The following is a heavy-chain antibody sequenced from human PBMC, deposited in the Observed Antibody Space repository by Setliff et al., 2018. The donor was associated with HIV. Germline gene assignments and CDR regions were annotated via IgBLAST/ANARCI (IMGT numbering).Heavy chain of an antibody. CDR1: GFRFSTYG. Sequence: LRLSCVASGFRFSTYGMHWVRQAPGKGLEWVTFIWYDGSDKYYLDSVKGRFTISRDNSKNMLYLQMNSLSADDTAVYYCTRDPTPKELWFFSGYYSDYWGQGTLVTVSS. CDR2: IWYDGSDK. D-gene: IGHD3-10*01. CDR3: TRDPTPKELWFFSGYYSDY. V-gene: IGHV3-30*02. J-gene: IGHJ4*02.